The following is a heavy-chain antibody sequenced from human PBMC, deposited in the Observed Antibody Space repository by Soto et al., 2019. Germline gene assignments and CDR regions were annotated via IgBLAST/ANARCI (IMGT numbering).Heavy chain of an antibody. CDR3: ARGGSMATMPPGY. J-gene: IGHJ4*02. Sequence: SETLSLTCTVSGGSISSYYWSWIRQPPGKGLEWIGYIYYIGSTNYNPSLKSRVTISVDTSKNQFSLKLSSVTAADTAVYFCARGGSMATMPPGYWGQGTLVTVSS. V-gene: IGHV4-59*12. CDR1: GGSISSYY. CDR2: IYYIGST. D-gene: IGHD5-12*01.